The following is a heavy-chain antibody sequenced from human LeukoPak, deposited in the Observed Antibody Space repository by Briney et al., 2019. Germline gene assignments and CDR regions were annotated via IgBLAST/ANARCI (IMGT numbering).Heavy chain of an antibody. V-gene: IGHV4-39*07. Sequence: PSETLSLACTVSGGSISSSSYYWGWIRQPPGKGLEWIGSIYYSGSTYYNPSLKSRVTISVDKSKNQFSLKLSSVTAADTAVYYCARPMRTSITILTVAFDIWGQGTMVTVSS. D-gene: IGHD3-10*01. CDR3: ARPMRTSITILTVAFDI. CDR1: GGSISSSSYY. J-gene: IGHJ3*02. CDR2: IYYSGST.